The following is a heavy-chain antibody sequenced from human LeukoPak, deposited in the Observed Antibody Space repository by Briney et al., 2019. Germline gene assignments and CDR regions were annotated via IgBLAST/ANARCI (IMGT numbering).Heavy chain of an antibody. CDR1: GGSISSYY. CDR3: ARDRSTMVRGVLYYYMDV. CDR2: IYYSGST. Sequence: SETLSLTCTVSGGSISSYYWSWIRQLPGKGLEWIGYIYYSGSTNYNPSLKSRVTISVDTSKNQFSLKLSSVTAADTAVYYCARDRSTMVRGVLYYYMDVWGKGTTVTVSS. D-gene: IGHD3-10*01. J-gene: IGHJ6*03. V-gene: IGHV4-59*01.